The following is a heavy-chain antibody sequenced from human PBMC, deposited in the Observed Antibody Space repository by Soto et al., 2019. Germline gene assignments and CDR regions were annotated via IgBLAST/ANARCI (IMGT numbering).Heavy chain of an antibody. CDR2: IYYSGST. D-gene: IGHD3-3*01. J-gene: IGHJ4*02. CDR3: ARTIDFWSGNYYFDY. CDR1: GGSISSGGYY. Sequence: QVQLQESGPGLVKPSQTLSLTCTVSGGSISSGGYYWSWIRQHPGKGLEWIGYIYYSGSTYYNPSLMSRVTISVDTSKNQFSLKLSSVTAADTAVYYCARTIDFWSGNYYFDYWGQGTLVTVSS. V-gene: IGHV4-31*03.